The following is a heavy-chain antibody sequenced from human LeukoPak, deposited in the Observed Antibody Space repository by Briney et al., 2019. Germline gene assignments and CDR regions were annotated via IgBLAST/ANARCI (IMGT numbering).Heavy chain of an antibody. CDR2: INHSGST. V-gene: IGHV4-34*01. CDR1: GGSFSGYY. D-gene: IGHD3-22*01. J-gene: IGHJ4*02. CDR3: ARGHGGYYYDSSGYYLFG. Sequence: PSETLSLTCAVYGGSFSGYYWSWIRQPPGKGLEWIGEINHSGSTNYNSSLKGRVTISVDTSKNQFSLKLSSVTAADTAVYYCARGHGGYYYDSSGYYLFGWGQGTLVTVSS.